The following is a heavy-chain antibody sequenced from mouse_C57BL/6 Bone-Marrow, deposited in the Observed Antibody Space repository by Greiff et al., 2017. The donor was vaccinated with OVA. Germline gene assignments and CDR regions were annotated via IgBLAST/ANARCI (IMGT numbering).Heavy chain of an antibody. J-gene: IGHJ4*01. CDR1: GFTFSDYG. V-gene: IGHV5-17*01. D-gene: IGHD1-1*01. CDR2: ISSGSSPI. CDR3: ARRGDYYGSSYDYYAMDY. Sequence: EVKLVESGGGLVKPGGSLKLSCAASGFTFSDYGMHWVRQAPEKGLEWVAYISSGSSPIYYADTVKGRFTISRDNAKNILFLQMTSLRSEDTAMYYCARRGDYYGSSYDYYAMDYWGQGTSVTVSS.